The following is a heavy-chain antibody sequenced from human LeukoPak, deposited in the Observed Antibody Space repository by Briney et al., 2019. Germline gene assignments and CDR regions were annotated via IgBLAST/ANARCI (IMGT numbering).Heavy chain of an antibody. Sequence: PSETLSLTCTVSGGSISSGGYYWSWIRQHPGKGLEWIGYIYYSGSTYYNPSLESRVTISVDTSKNQFSLKLSSVTAADTAVYYCAREDWNYSYGMDVWGQGTTVTVSS. CDR2: IYYSGST. CDR3: AREDWNYSYGMDV. V-gene: IGHV4-31*03. D-gene: IGHD3/OR15-3a*01. J-gene: IGHJ6*02. CDR1: GGSISSGGYY.